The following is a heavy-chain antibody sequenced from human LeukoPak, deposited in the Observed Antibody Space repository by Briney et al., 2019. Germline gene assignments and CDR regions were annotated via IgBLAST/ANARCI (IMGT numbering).Heavy chain of an antibody. CDR3: ARASTTVPNLLDH. Sequence: GGSLRLSCAASGFTFSTYLMHWVRQAPGKGLVWVARIKGDGSSTIYADPVKGRFTISRDNSKNTLYLQTSSLRAEDTAVYYCARASTTVPNLLDHWGRGTLVTVSS. CDR1: GFTFSTYL. CDR2: IKGDGSST. J-gene: IGHJ4*02. V-gene: IGHV3-74*01. D-gene: IGHD4-17*01.